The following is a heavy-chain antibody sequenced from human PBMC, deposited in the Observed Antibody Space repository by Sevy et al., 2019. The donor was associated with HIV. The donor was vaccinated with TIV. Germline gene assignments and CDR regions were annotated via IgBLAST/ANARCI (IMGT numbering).Heavy chain of an antibody. J-gene: IGHJ4*02. D-gene: IGHD5-18*01. V-gene: IGHV3-30*04. Sequence: GGSLRLSCAASTFTFGHYAMHWVRQAPGKGLQWVAGISYEGSNEYYTDSVKGRFTISRDNSKNTLNLEMNNLRVEDTALYYCERDWRTRPTAILYYFDFWGQGIPVTVSS. CDR2: ISYEGSNE. CDR3: ERDWRTRPTAILYYFDF. CDR1: TFTFGHYA.